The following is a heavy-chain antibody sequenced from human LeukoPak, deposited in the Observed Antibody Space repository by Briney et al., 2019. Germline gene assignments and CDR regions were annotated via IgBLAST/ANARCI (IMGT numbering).Heavy chain of an antibody. J-gene: IGHJ6*02. CDR2: ISWNSGTI. CDR3: AKDKGSGPYFYVIHV. V-gene: IGHV3-9*01. CDR1: GFTFDDYS. D-gene: IGHD3-10*01. Sequence: GGSLRLSCAASGFTFDDYSMHWVRQAPGKGLEWVSGISWNSGTIGYADSVKGRFTISRDNAKNSLYLQMNSLRAEDTALYYCAKDKGSGPYFYVIHVWGQGTTVTVSS.